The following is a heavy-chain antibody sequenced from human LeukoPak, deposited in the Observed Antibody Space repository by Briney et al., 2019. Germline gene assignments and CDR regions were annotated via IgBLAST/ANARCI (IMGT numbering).Heavy chain of an antibody. Sequence: GGSLRLSCAASGYTFSRYWMHWVRLGPGKALVWVSRINADGSSTSYAESVRGRFTISRDNAKNTLYLQMNSLRAEDAAVYYCTTDTFGARDSWGQGTLVTVSS. CDR2: INADGSST. D-gene: IGHD3-10*01. CDR1: GYTFSRYW. V-gene: IGHV3-74*01. J-gene: IGHJ4*02. CDR3: TTDTFGARDS.